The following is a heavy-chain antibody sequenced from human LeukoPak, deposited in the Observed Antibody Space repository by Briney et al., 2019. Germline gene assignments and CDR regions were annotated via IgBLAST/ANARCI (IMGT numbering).Heavy chain of an antibody. Sequence: GGSLRLSCAASGFTFSSYAMSWVRQAPGKGLEWVSVIYSGGSIYYADSVKGRFTISRDNSKNTLYLQMNSLRAEDTAVYYCARESGGMYYFDYWGQGTLVTVSS. J-gene: IGHJ4*02. CDR1: GFTFSSYA. CDR3: ARESGGMYYFDY. CDR2: IYSGGSI. V-gene: IGHV3-53*01.